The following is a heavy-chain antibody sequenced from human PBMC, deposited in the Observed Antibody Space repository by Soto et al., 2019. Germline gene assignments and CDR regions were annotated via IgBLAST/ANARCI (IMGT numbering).Heavy chain of an antibody. CDR3: AKEGPSGRYPLDY. CDR2: FSSSSSSI. CDR1: GFTLSTYG. Sequence: GGPRRLPFAASGFTLSTYGMNGVRQAPGKGLEWVSSFSSSSSSIYYEDSVKGRFTISRDNSKNTLYLQMNSLRLEDTAVYFCAKEGPSGRYPLDYWGQGSQVTVSS. V-gene: IGHV3-48*01. D-gene: IGHD1-26*01. J-gene: IGHJ4*02.